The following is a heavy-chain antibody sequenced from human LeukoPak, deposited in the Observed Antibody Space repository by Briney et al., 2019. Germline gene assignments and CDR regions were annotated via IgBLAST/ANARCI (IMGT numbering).Heavy chain of an antibody. CDR2: IIPILGIA. Sequence: SVKVSCKASGGTSSSYTISWVRQAPGQGLEWMGRIIPILGIANYAQKSQGRVTITADESTSTAYMELSSLRSEDTAVYYCARDSITIFGVVTPRRFYFDYWGQGTLVTVSS. J-gene: IGHJ4*02. D-gene: IGHD3-3*01. CDR1: GGTSSSYT. CDR3: ARDSITIFGVVTPRRFYFDY. V-gene: IGHV1-69*04.